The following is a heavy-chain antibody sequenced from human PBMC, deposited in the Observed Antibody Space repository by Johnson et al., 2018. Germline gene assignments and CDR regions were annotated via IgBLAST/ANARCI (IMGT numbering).Heavy chain of an antibody. V-gene: IGHV4-59*01. CDR1: GDSINSYY. D-gene: IGHD2-2*01. J-gene: IGHJ6*02. CDR2: LDYTGST. CDR3: ARGDAGCWSGTSCHYYYYYGMDV. Sequence: QVQLQESGPGLVKPSETLSLTFTVSGDSINSYYWIWIRQPPGKGLEWIGYLDYTGSTDYSPSLKSRVTISVDTSNNRFSLRLTSVTAADTAVYYCARGDAGCWSGTSCHYYYYYGMDVWGQGTTVTVSS.